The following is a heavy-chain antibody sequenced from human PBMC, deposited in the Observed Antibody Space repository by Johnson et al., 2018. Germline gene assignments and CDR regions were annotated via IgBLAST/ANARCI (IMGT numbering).Heavy chain of an antibody. CDR1: GFTFSSYA. CDR3: ARDLGGYYDSSGYSYYYYYYMDV. Sequence: VQLVQSGGGLVQPGGSLRLSCAASGFTFSSYAMHWVRQAPGKGLEYVSAISSNGGSTYYANSVKGRFTISRDNSKNTLYLQMGSLSAEDMAVYYCARDLGGYYDSSGYSYYYYYYMDVWGKGTTVTVSS. CDR2: ISSNGGST. J-gene: IGHJ6*03. D-gene: IGHD3-22*01. V-gene: IGHV3-64*01.